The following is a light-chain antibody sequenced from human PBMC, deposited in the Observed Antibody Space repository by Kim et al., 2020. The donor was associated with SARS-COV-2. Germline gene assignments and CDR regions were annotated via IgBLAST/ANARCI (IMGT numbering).Light chain of an antibody. CDR1: QSVNGRF. CDR3: QQYDRSVWT. CDR2: GAS. Sequence: ELVLTQSPGTLSLSPGEGATLSCRASQSVNGRFLAWYQQKPGQAPRLLIYGASTRATGIPDRFSGSGSGTDFTLTISRLEPEDFAMYYCQQYDRSVWTFGQGTKVDIK. V-gene: IGKV3-20*01. J-gene: IGKJ1*01.